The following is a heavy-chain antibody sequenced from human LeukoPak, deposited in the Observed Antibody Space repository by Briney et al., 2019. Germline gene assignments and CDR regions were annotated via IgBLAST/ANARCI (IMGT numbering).Heavy chain of an antibody. CDR1: GGTFSSYA. CDR3: ARDRYSGSYALYYYYGMDV. D-gene: IGHD1-26*01. Sequence: GASVKVSCKASGGTFSSYAISWVRQAPGQGLEWMGGIIPIFGTANYAQKFQGRVTITADESTSTAYMELSSLRSEDTAVYYCARDRYSGSYALYYYYGMDVWGQGPRSPSP. V-gene: IGHV1-69*01. CDR2: IIPIFGTA. J-gene: IGHJ6*02.